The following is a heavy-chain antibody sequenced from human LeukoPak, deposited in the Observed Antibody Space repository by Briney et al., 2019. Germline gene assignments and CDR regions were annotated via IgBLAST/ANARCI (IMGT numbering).Heavy chain of an antibody. V-gene: IGHV4-59*12. CDR1: GDSISGNY. D-gene: IGHD4-11*01. CDR3: ARGNYNWFDP. CDR2: ISYSGNT. J-gene: IGHJ5*02. Sequence: SETLSLTCSVSGDSISGNYWSWIRQPPGKTLEWIGYISYSGNTNYNPSLKSRVTMSIDTSSNHFSLRLSSVTAADTAVYYCARGNYNWFDPWGQGTLVTVSS.